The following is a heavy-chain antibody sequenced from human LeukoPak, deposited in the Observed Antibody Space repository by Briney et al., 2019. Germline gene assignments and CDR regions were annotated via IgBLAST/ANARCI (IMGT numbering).Heavy chain of an antibody. CDR2: ISSGSDYT. CDR3: AKIGVIGNWYYDV. Sequence: GGSLRLSCAASGFSFSSHGMSWVRQAPWEGPEWVSSISSGSDYTFYADSVKGRFTISRDNSKNTLYLQMNSLRAGDTAIYYCAKIGVIGNWYYDVWGRGTLVTVSS. D-gene: IGHD3-10*01. V-gene: IGHV3-23*01. CDR1: GFSFSSHG. J-gene: IGHJ2*01.